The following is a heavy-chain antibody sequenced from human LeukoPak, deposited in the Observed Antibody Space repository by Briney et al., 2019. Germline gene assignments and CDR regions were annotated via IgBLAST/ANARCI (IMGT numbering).Heavy chain of an antibody. J-gene: IGHJ2*01. CDR2: IYYSGST. CDR3: ASYSGSYHYWYFDL. CDR1: GGSISSSSYY. Sequence: PSETLSLTCTVSGGSISSSSYYWGWIRQPPGKGLEWIGSIYYSGSTYYNPSLKSRVTISVDTSKNQFSLKLSSVTAADTAVYYCASYSGSYHYWYFDLWGRGTLVTVSS. D-gene: IGHD1-26*01. V-gene: IGHV4-39*01.